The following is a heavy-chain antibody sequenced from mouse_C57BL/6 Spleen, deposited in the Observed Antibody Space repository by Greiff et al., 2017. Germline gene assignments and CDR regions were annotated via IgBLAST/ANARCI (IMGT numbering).Heavy chain of an antibody. CDR3: ARDYGSSYAMDY. CDR1: GFTFSDYG. Sequence: EVKVVESGGGLVKPGGSLKLSCAASGFTFSDYGMHWVRQAPEKGLEWVTYISSGSSTIYYADTVKGRFTISRDNAKNTLFLQMTSLRSEDTAMYYCARDYGSSYAMDYWGQGTSVTVSS. V-gene: IGHV5-17*01. CDR2: ISSGSSTI. J-gene: IGHJ4*01. D-gene: IGHD1-1*01.